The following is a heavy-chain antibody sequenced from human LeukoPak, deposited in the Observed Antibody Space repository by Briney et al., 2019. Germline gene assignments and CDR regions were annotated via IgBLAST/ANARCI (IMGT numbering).Heavy chain of an antibody. J-gene: IGHJ4*02. CDR2: IKQDGSEK. D-gene: IGHD2-15*01. CDR3: ARGTDIVVVVAATTSYYFDY. CDR1: GFTFSSYW. V-gene: IGHV3-7*01. Sequence: PGGSLTLSCAASGFTFSSYWMSWVRQAPGKGLEWVANIKQDGSEKYYVDSVKGRFTISRDNAKNSLYLQMNSLRAEDTAVYYCARGTDIVVVVAATTSYYFDYWGQGTLVTVSS.